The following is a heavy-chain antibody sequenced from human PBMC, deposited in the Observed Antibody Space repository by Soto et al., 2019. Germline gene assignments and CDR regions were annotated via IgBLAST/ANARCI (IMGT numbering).Heavy chain of an antibody. CDR1: GGTFSSYA. J-gene: IGHJ4*02. Sequence: QVQLVQSGAEVKKHGSSVKVACKASGGTFSSYAISWVRQAPGQGLEWMGGLIPIFGTADYAQKFQGRVTMTAYESTSTGNMELTRLRSEDTAGYYCSRHSDRSGYYNLGLDYWGQGTLVTVSS. CDR3: SRHSDRSGYYNLGLDY. CDR2: LIPIFGTA. V-gene: IGHV1-69*12. D-gene: IGHD3-22*01.